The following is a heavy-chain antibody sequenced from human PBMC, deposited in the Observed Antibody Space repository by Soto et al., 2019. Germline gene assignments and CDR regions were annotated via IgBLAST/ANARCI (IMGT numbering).Heavy chain of an antibody. J-gene: IGHJ4*02. CDR2: ISYDGSNT. V-gene: IGHV3-30*18. D-gene: IGHD5-12*01. CDR1: GFTFSSYG. CDR3: SKWSGYGDL. Sequence: PGGSLRLSCAASGFTFSSYGMHWVRQAPGKGLEWVAVISYDGSNTFYADSVKGRFTISRDSSNNAVYLQMNSLRAEDTAMYFCSKWSGYGDLWGQGTLVTVSS.